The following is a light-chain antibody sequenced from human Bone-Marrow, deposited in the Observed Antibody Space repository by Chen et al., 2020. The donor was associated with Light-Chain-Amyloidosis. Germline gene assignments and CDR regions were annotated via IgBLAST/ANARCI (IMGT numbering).Light chain of an antibody. CDR3: QSYQGSSQGV. J-gene: IGLJ3*02. V-gene: IGLV6-57*01. Sequence: NFMLTQPHSVSESPGKTVIISRTRSSGSIATNYVQWYQQRPGSSPTTVIYEDDQRPSGVPNRFSGSIDRSSNSAPLTISGLKTEDEADYYCQSYQGSSQGVFGGGTKLTIL. CDR1: SGSIATNY. CDR2: EDD.